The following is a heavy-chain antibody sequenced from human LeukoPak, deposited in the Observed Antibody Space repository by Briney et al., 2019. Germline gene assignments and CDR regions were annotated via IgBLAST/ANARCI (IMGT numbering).Heavy chain of an antibody. V-gene: IGHV3-33*01. CDR1: GFTFSNYG. CDR2: IWSDGINK. Sequence: PGRSLRLSCAASGFTFSNYGMHWVRQAPGKGLEWVAVIWSDGINKYYADSVKGRFTISRDNSKNTLFLQMNSLRAEDTAVYYCATGATSGSEAFDIWGQGTMVTVSS. D-gene: IGHD1-26*01. CDR3: ATGATSGSEAFDI. J-gene: IGHJ3*02.